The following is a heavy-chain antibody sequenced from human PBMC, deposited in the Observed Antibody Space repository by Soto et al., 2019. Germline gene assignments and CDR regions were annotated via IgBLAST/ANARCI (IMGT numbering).Heavy chain of an antibody. CDR2: IIPIFGTA. CDR1: GGTFSSYA. J-gene: IGHJ5*02. CDR3: ARDREGVGYSGYVHNWFDP. V-gene: IGHV1-69*01. Sequence: QVQLVQSGAEVKKPGSSVKVSCKASGGTFSSYAISWVRQAPGQGLEWMGGIIPIFGTANYAQKFQGRVKITADESTSTAYMELSSLRSEDTAVYYCARDREGVGYSGYVHNWFDPWGQGTLVTVSS. D-gene: IGHD5-12*01.